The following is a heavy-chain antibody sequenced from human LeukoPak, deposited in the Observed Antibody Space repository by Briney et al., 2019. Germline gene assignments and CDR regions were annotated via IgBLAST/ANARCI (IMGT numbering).Heavy chain of an antibody. D-gene: IGHD2-2*01. Sequence: PGRSLRLSCAASGFTFSSYGMHWVRQAPGKGLEWVAVISYDGSNKYYADSVKGRFTISRDNSKNTLYLQMNSLRAEDTAVYYCAKDYRRYCSSTSWQPFDYWGQGSLVTVSS. CDR3: AKDYRRYCSSTSWQPFDY. CDR1: GFTFSSYG. V-gene: IGHV3-30*18. J-gene: IGHJ4*02. CDR2: ISYDGSNK.